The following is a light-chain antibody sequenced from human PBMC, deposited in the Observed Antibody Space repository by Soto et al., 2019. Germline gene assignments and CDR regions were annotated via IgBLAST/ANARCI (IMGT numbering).Light chain of an antibody. J-gene: IGLJ2*01. CDR3: ASWDDSLSALV. V-gene: IGLV1-47*01. CDR1: SSKIGSNY. Sequence: QSVLTQPPSASVTPGQRVTISCSGSSSKIGSNYVCWYQQLPGTAPKVLIYKNNQRPSGVPDRFSGSKSGTSASLAISGLRSDDEADYYCASWDDSLSALVFGGGTQLDRP. CDR2: KNN.